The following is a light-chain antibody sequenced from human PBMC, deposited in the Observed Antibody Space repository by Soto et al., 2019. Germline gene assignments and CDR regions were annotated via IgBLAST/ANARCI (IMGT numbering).Light chain of an antibody. CDR1: SSNIGSNN. V-gene: IGLV1-44*01. J-gene: IGLJ2*01. Sequence: QTVVTQPPSASGTPGQRVTISCSGSSSNIGSNNVNWYQQLPGTAPKLLIHSNDQRPSGVPDRFSGSKSGTSASLAISGLQSEDEADYYCSAWDDGLNGLFGGGTKLTVL. CDR2: SND. CDR3: SAWDDGLNGL.